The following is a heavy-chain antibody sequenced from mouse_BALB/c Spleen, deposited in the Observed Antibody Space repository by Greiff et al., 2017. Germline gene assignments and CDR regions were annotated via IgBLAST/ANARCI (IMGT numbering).Heavy chain of an antibody. V-gene: IGHV1-4*02. J-gene: IGHJ3*01. CDR1: GYTLTSYT. Sequence: QGQLQPSAAELARPGASVRMSFQASGYTLTSYTMHWVKQRPGQGLEWIGYINPSSGYTEYNQKFKDKTTLTADKSSSTAYMQLSSLTSEDSAVYYCAKITTATAWFAYWGQGTLVTVSA. CDR3: AKITTATAWFAY. CDR2: INPSSGYT. D-gene: IGHD1-2*01.